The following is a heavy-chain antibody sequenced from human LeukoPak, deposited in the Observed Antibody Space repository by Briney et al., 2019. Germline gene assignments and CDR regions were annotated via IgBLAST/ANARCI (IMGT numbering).Heavy chain of an antibody. CDR1: GFTFSSYA. D-gene: IGHD3-22*01. CDR3: AKPMIVLLDAFDI. V-gene: IGHV3-23*01. J-gene: IGHJ3*02. CDR2: ISGSGGGT. Sequence: GGSLRLSCAASGFTFSSYAMSWVRQAPGKGLEWVSAISGSGGGTYYADSVKGRFTISRDNSKNTLYLQMNSLRAEDTAVYYCAKPMIVLLDAFDIWGQGTMVTVSS.